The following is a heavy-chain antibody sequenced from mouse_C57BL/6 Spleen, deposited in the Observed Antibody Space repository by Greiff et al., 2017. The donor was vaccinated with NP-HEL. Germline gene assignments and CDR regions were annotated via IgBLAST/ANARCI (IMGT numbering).Heavy chain of an antibody. CDR2: INPSSGYT. CDR1: GYTFTSYW. CDR3: ARSAYEYDVWFAY. D-gene: IGHD2-4*01. V-gene: IGHV1-7*01. Sequence: VQLQQSGAELAKPGASVKLSCKASGYTFTSYWMHWVKQRPGQGLEWIGYINPSSGYTKYNQKFKDKATLTADKSSSTAYMQLSSLTYEDAAVYYCARSAYEYDVWFAYWGQGTLVTVSA. J-gene: IGHJ3*01.